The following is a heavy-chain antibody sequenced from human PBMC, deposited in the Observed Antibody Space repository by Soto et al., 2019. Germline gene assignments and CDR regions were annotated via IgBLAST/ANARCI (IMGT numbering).Heavy chain of an antibody. CDR3: AREIIPLTTDWYFDL. CDR1: GGSISVGGYY. D-gene: IGHD4-17*01. V-gene: IGHV4-30-4*01. Sequence: PSETLSLTCTVSGGSISVGGYYWSWIRQPPGKGLEWIGYTYDSGSTYYNPSLKSRISISVDTSKNQFSLRLTSVTAADTAVYYCAREIIPLTTDWYFDLWGRGTLITVSS. J-gene: IGHJ2*01. CDR2: TYDSGST.